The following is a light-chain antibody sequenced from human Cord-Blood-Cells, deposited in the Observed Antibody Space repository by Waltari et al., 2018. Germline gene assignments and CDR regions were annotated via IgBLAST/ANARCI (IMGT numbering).Light chain of an antibody. J-gene: IGLJ2*01. CDR1: KLGDKY. V-gene: IGLV3-1*01. Sequence: SYELTQPPSVSVSPGQTASITCSGDKLGDKYACWYQQKPGQSPVLVIYQDSKRPSGIPVRFSGSNSGNTATLTISGTQARDEADYYCQAWDSSTVLFGGGTKLTVL. CDR2: QDS. CDR3: QAWDSSTVL.